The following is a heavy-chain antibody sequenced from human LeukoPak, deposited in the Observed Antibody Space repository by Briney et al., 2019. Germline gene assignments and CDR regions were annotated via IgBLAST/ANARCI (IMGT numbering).Heavy chain of an antibody. CDR2: IYTSGST. D-gene: IGHD3-10*01. Sequence: SSETLSLTCTVSGGSVTTYYWSWIRQPAGKGLEWIGRIYTSGSTNYNPSLESRVTLSADTSKNQFSLKMSSVTAADTAVYYCARVYGSRAFDIWGQGTLVTVSS. CDR3: ARVYGSRAFDI. CDR1: GGSVTTYY. V-gene: IGHV4-4*07. J-gene: IGHJ3*02.